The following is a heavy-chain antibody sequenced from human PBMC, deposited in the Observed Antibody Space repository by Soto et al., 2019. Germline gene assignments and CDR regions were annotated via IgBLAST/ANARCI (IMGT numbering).Heavy chain of an antibody. CDR1: DDSVTSSSSY. J-gene: IGHJ4*02. D-gene: IGHD4-4*01. CDR3: ARHLLDYNKPPFDS. Sequence: QLHLQESGPGLVKTSETLSLTCTVSDDSVTSSSSYWGWIRQSPGRGLEWIGTFYYSGSTFYNPSLKSRVTISVDTSKNQFSLKLNSVAAADAAVYYCARHLLDYNKPPFDSWGQGTLVTVSS. V-gene: IGHV4-39*01. CDR2: FYYSGST.